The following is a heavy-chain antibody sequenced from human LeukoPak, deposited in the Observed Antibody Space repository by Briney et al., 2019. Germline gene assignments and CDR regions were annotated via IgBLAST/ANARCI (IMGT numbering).Heavy chain of an antibody. J-gene: IGHJ6*02. Sequence: ASVKVSYKASGGTFSSYAISWVRQAPGQGLEWMGGIIPIFGTANYAQKFQGRVTITADESTSTAYMELSSLRSEDTAVYYCAREAPSTIFGVVDYYYYGMDVWGQGTTVTVSS. CDR1: GGTFSSYA. CDR3: AREAPSTIFGVVDYYYYGMDV. D-gene: IGHD3-3*01. CDR2: IIPIFGTA. V-gene: IGHV1-69*13.